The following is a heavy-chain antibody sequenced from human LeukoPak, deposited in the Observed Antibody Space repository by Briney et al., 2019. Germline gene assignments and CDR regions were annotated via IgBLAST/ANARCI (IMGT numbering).Heavy chain of an antibody. CDR2: ISGSGGST. D-gene: IGHD6-19*01. CDR1: GFTFSTYA. V-gene: IGHV3-23*01. J-gene: IGHJ4*02. Sequence: GGSLRLSCAASGFTFSTYAMNWVRQAPGKGLEWVSAISGSGGSTYYADSVKGRFTISRDNSKNTLCLQMSSLRAEDTAVYYCAKDPRQWLVSYYFDYWGQGTLVTVSS. CDR3: AKDPRQWLVSYYFDY.